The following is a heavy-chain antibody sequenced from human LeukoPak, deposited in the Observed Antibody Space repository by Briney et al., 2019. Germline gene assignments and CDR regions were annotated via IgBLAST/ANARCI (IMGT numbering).Heavy chain of an antibody. D-gene: IGHD3-9*01. Sequence: LGDSLKVSCKASGYTLTVYYLHWVRQAPGQGLEWMGWINYNSGGTHFAQRFQGRVTMTRDTSISTAYMELSRLRSDDTAVYYCARESGLGYFEAALWGAFDIWGQGTMVTVSS. CDR3: ARESGLGYFEAALWGAFDI. CDR2: INYNSGGT. V-gene: IGHV1-2*03. CDR1: GYTLTVYY. J-gene: IGHJ3*02.